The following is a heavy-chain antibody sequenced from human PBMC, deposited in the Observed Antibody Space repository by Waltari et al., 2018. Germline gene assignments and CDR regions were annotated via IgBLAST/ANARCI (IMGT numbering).Heavy chain of an antibody. Sequence: EVKLVESGGGLVKPGGFLRLSCVASGFTFSSYTMNWVRQAPGKGLEWVSSITSSSSYIYYADSVKGRFTSSRDNAKNSLYLQMNSLRGEDTAVYYCARFKCGGDCYSKDWGQGTLVTVSS. J-gene: IGHJ4*02. CDR1: GFTFSSYT. CDR2: ITSSSSYI. CDR3: ARFKCGGDCYSKD. D-gene: IGHD2-21*02. V-gene: IGHV3-21*01.